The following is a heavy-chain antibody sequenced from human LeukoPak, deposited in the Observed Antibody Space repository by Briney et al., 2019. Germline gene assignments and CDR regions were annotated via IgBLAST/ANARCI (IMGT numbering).Heavy chain of an antibody. V-gene: IGHV4-34*01. CDR2: INHSGST. CDR3: ARRFPRVNPEYYYDSSGYYLDY. CDR1: GGSFSGYY. Sequence: SETLSLTCAVYGGSFSGYYWNWIRQPPGKGLEWIGEINHSGSTNYNPSLKGRVTISVDTSKNQFSLKVRSVTAADTAVYYCARRFPRVNPEYYYDSSGYYLDYWGQGTLVTVSS. D-gene: IGHD3-22*01. J-gene: IGHJ4*02.